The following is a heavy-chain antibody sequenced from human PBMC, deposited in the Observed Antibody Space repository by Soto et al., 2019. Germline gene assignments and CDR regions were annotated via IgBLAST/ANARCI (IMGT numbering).Heavy chain of an antibody. Sequence: GGALTVSCAVSGFNVMSYWMSWVRQAPGKGLEWVASIKEDGSEIYYLHSVRGRFSISRDSAGNALHLTMNYLSAEDTGVYFCARDIVFDYVNWGQGTLVTVSP. J-gene: IGHJ4*02. V-gene: IGHV3-7*01. CDR3: ARDIVFDYVN. CDR2: IKEDGSEI. CDR1: GFNVMSYW. D-gene: IGHD2-15*01.